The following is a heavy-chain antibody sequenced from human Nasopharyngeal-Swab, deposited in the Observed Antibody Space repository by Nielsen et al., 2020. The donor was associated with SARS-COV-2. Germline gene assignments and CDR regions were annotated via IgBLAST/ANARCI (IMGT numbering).Heavy chain of an antibody. CDR3: ARGFPGAAAGTDY. Sequence: WIRQPPGKGLGWIGEINHSGSTNYNPSLKSRVTRSVDTSKNQFSLKLSSVTAADTAVYYCARGFPGAAAGTDYWGQGTLVTVSS. D-gene: IGHD6-13*01. V-gene: IGHV4-34*01. J-gene: IGHJ4*02. CDR2: INHSGST.